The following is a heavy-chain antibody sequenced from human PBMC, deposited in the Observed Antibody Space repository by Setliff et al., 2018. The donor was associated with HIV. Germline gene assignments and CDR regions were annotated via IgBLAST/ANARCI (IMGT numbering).Heavy chain of an antibody. CDR2: ISWNSGSI. V-gene: IGHV3-9*01. Sequence: SLRLSCAASGFTFDDYAMHWVRQAPGKGLEWVSGISWNSGSIGYADSVKGRFTISRDNAKNSLYLQTNSLRAEDTALYYCAKGSDTYYYDSSGLDWYFDLWGRGTLVTVSS. D-gene: IGHD3-22*01. CDR3: AKGSDTYYYDSSGLDWYFDL. CDR1: GFTFDDYA. J-gene: IGHJ2*01.